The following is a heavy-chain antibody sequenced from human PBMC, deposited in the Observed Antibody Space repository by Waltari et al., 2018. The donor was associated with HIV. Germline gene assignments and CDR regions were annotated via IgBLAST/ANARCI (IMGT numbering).Heavy chain of an antibody. CDR1: DYSITSGYY. Sequence: QVQLQESGPGLVKPSETLSLTRSVPDYSITSGYYWGWIRQSPGRGLEWIGSISHSGTTVYSPSLKSRITLFRNTSKNQFFLKLTSATAADTAVYYCASTYYDLLEGWYFDFWGQGRLVTVSS. CDR2: ISHSGTT. D-gene: IGHD3-3*01. CDR3: ASTYYDLLEGWYFDF. V-gene: IGHV4-38-2*02. J-gene: IGHJ4*02.